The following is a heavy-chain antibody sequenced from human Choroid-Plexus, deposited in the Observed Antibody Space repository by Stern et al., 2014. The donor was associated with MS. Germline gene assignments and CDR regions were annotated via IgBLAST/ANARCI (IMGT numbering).Heavy chain of an antibody. J-gene: IGHJ4*02. CDR3: TTIGYSASRSGFFDF. D-gene: IGHD5-18*01. Sequence: EVHLVESGGVLVKPGGSLRLSCAGSGFTFSNVWMNWVRQAPGKGLEWVARVKSRGDGGTSDYGAPVKGRFTISRDDSKNTLYLQIDNLRAEDTAVYYCTTIGYSASRSGFFDFWGQGTLVTVSS. CDR1: GFTFSNVW. V-gene: IGHV3-15*05. CDR2: VKSRGDGGTS.